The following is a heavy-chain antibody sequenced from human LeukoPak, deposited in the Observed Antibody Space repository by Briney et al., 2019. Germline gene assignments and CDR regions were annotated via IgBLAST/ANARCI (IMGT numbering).Heavy chain of an antibody. CDR3: ARRRNWNYHIRLFDY. CDR2: IFYSGST. Sequence: SSETLSLTCTVSGGSISSSIYYWAWIRQPPGKGLEWIGSIFYSGSTYNNPSLKSRVTISVDTSKNQFSLKLSSVTAADTAVYYCARRRNWNYHIRLFDYWGQGTLVTVSS. J-gene: IGHJ4*02. D-gene: IGHD1-7*01. CDR1: GGSISSSIYY. V-gene: IGHV4-39*01.